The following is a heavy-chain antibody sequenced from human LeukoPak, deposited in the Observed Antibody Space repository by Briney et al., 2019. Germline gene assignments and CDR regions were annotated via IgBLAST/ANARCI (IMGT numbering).Heavy chain of an antibody. J-gene: IGHJ3*02. V-gene: IGHV3-74*01. D-gene: IGHD3-3*01. CDR1: GFTFSDYW. Sequence: PGGSRRLSCAASGFTFSDYWVHWVRQAPGKGLVWVSRIDSDGSSTSNADSVKGRFTISRDNAKNTVYLQMNSLRAEDTAVYYCARGFTIFGVVNDAFDIWGQGTMVTVSS. CDR3: ARGFTIFGVVNDAFDI. CDR2: IDSDGSST.